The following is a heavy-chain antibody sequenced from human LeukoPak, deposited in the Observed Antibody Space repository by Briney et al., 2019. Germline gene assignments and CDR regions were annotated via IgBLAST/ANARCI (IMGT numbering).Heavy chain of an antibody. V-gene: IGHV3-48*03. CDR2: ISSSGSTI. CDR1: GFTFSSYE. J-gene: IGHJ4*02. Sequence: GGSLRLSCAASGFTFSSYEMNWVRQAPGKGLEWVSYISSSGSTIYYADSVKGRFTISRDNAKNSLYLQMNSLRDEDTAVYYCARAPTYGSGSSFDYWGQGTLVTVSS. D-gene: IGHD3-10*01. CDR3: ARAPTYGSGSSFDY.